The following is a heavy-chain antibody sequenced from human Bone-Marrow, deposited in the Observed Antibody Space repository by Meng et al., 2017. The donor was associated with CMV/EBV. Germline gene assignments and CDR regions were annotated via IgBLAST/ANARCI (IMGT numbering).Heavy chain of an antibody. CDR2: ISAYNGNT. Sequence: ASVKVSCKASGYTFTSYGISWVRQAPGQGLEWMGWISAYNGNTNYAQKFQGRVTMTTDTSTSKAYMELRSLRSDDTAVYYCASDQCSSTSCYLVYYYYYGMDVWGQGTTVTVSS. J-gene: IGHJ6*02. CDR1: GYTFTSYG. CDR3: ASDQCSSTSCYLVYYYYYGMDV. V-gene: IGHV1-18*01. D-gene: IGHD2-2*01.